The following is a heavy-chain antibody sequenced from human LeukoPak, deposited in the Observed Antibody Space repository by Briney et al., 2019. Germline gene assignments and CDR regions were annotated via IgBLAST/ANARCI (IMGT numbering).Heavy chain of an antibody. J-gene: IGHJ5*02. CDR3: ARDSGTTGEVKFDP. V-gene: IGHV4-34*01. Sequence: SETLSLTCTVYGGSFSGYYWSWIRQPPGKGLEWIGEINHSGSTNYNPSLKSRVTISVDTSKNQFSLKLMSVTAADTAVYYCARDSGTTGEVKFDPWGQGTLVTVSS. D-gene: IGHD3-10*01. CDR1: GGSFSGYY. CDR2: INHSGST.